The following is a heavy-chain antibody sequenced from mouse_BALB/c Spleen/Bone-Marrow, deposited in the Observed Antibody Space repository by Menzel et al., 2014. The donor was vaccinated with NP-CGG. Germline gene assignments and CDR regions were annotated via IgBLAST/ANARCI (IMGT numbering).Heavy chain of an antibody. Sequence: VQLQQSGAELVKPGASVKLSCTASGFNIKDTYMHWVKQRPEQGLEWIGRIDPADGNTKYDPKFQGKATITADTSSNTAYLQLSSLTSEDTAVYYCARWEYYAMDYWGQGTSVTVSS. CDR3: ARWEYYAMDY. V-gene: IGHV14-3*02. J-gene: IGHJ4*01. CDR1: GFNIKDTY. CDR2: IDPADGNT. D-gene: IGHD4-1*01.